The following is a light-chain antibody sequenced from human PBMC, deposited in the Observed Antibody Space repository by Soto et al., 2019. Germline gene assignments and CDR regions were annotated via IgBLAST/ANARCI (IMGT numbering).Light chain of an antibody. CDR1: TFNIGNNF. V-gene: IGLV1-51*01. CDR3: GTWDSTLSAYV. J-gene: IGLJ1*01. CDR2: DNN. Sequence: QSVLTQPPSVSAAPGQKVTISCSGSTFNIGNNFVSWCQQLPGTAPKVLIYDNNQRPSGIPDRLSASKSGTSATLVITGLQTGDEAVYYCGTWDSTLSAYVFGTGTKV.